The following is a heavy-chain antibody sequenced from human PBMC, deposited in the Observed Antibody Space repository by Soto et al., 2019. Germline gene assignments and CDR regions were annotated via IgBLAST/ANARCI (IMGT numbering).Heavy chain of an antibody. J-gene: IGHJ4*02. CDR1: GATFSGYA. V-gene: IGHV1-69*18. CDR3: VVMGNVAVSNPRSFDY. Sequence: QVQLVQSGAEVKKPGSSVKVSCKASGATFSGYAINWVQQAPGQGLEWLGRIVPIFETLNYAERFRGRVAITADESTTTVYMELTNLTHEDTAVYYCVVMGNVAVSNPRSFDYWGQGTQVTVSS. D-gene: IGHD6-19*01. CDR2: IVPIFETL.